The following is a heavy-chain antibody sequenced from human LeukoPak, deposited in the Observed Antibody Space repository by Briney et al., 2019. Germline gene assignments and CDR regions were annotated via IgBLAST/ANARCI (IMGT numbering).Heavy chain of an antibody. V-gene: IGHV3-9*01. D-gene: IGHD1-26*01. Sequence: GRSLRLSCAASGFTLDDYAMHWVRQAPGKGLEWVSGISWNSGSIGYADSVKGRFTISRDNAKNSLYLQMNSLRAEDTALYYCAKDIRELLPGYYFDYWGQGTLVTVSS. CDR3: AKDIRELLPGYYFDY. CDR1: GFTLDDYA. CDR2: ISWNSGSI. J-gene: IGHJ4*02.